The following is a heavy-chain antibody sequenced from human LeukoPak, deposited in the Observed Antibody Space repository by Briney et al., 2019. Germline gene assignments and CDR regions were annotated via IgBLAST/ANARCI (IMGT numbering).Heavy chain of an antibody. CDR2: TYTSGST. J-gene: IGHJ4*02. V-gene: IGHV4-4*07. Sequence: PSETLSLTCTVSGGSISSYYWSWIRQPAGKGLEWIGRTYTSGSTNYNPPLKSRVTMSVDTSKNQFSLKLSSVTAADTAVYYCARDGIGYYDSSGYYYWGQGTLVTVSS. CDR1: GGSISSYY. D-gene: IGHD3-22*01. CDR3: ARDGIGYYDSSGYYY.